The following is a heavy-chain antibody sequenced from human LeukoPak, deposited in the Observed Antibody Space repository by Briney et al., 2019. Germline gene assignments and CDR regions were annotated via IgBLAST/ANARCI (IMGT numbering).Heavy chain of an antibody. CDR3: ARDCSSTSCLNWFDP. Sequence: GGSLRLSCAASGFTVSGNYMSWVRQAPGKGPDWVSVISSGGSTFYADSVKGRFTISRDNSKNTVYLQMNSLRAEDTAVYYCARDCSSTSCLNWFDPWGQGTLVTVSS. CDR2: ISSGGST. J-gene: IGHJ5*02. V-gene: IGHV3-53*01. CDR1: GFTVSGNY. D-gene: IGHD2-2*01.